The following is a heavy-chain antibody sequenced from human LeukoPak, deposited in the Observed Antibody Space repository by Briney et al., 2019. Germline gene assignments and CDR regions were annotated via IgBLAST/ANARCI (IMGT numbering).Heavy chain of an antibody. CDR1: GGSISSYY. J-gene: IGHJ4*02. CDR2: IYTSGST. D-gene: IGHD5-18*01. CDR3: GGYSYGYDY. V-gene: IGHV4-4*07. Sequence: PSETLSLTCTVSGGSISSYYWSWIRQPAGKGLEWIGRIYTSGSTYYNPSLKSRVTISVDTSKNQFSLKLSSVTAADTAVYCAGGYSYGYDYWGQGTLVTVSS.